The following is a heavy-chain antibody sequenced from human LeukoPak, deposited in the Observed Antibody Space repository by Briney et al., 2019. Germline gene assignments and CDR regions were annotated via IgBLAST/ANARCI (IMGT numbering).Heavy chain of an antibody. Sequence: PGGSLRLSCAASTFIVSSSHMTWVRQAPGKGLEWVGRIKSKTDGGTTDYAAPVKGRFTISRDDSKNTLYLQMNSLKTEDTAVYYCTTEPLAEDFWSGYFNYYYYGMDVWGQGTTVTVSS. D-gene: IGHD3-3*01. J-gene: IGHJ6*02. V-gene: IGHV3-15*07. CDR2: IKSKTDGGTT. CDR3: TTEPLAEDFWSGYFNYYYYGMDV. CDR1: TFIVSSSH.